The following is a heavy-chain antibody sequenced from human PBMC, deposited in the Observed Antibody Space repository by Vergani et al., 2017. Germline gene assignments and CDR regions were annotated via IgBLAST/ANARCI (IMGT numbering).Heavy chain of an antibody. CDR1: GFTFDTYT. V-gene: IGHV3-23*01. CDR2: ISSGGGDI. D-gene: IGHD3-10*01. Sequence: VQLLESGGGLVQPGGSRRLSCAGAGFTFDTYTMAYVRQAPGKGLEWVATISSGGGDIFYADSVKGRFTISRDNSKNTLFLQMNSLKDEDTAVYYCTTSWSLYYLHGEYFQYWGRGTLVSVSS. J-gene: IGHJ1*01. CDR3: TTSWSLYYLHGEYFQY.